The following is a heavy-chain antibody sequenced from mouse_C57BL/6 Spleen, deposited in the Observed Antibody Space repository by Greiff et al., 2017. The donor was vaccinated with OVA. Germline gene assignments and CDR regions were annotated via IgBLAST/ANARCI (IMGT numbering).Heavy chain of an antibody. V-gene: IGHV5-9*01. CDR2: ISGGGGNN. Sequence: DVQLVESGGGLVKPGGSLKLSCAASGFTFSSYTMSWVRQTPEKRLEWVATISGGGGNNYYPDSVKGRFTISRDNAKNTLYLQMSSLRSEDTALYYCARSYYGNYFDYWGQGTTLTVSS. CDR1: GFTFSSYT. CDR3: ARSYYGNYFDY. D-gene: IGHD2-1*01. J-gene: IGHJ2*01.